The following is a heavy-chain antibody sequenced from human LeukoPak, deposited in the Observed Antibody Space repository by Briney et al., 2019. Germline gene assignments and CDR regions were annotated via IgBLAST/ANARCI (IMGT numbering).Heavy chain of an antibody. CDR1: GGSFSGYY. J-gene: IGHJ4*02. CDR2: INHSGST. V-gene: IGHV4-34*01. Sequence: SETLSLTCAVYGGSFSGYYWSWIRQPPGKGLEWIGEINHSGSTNYNPSLKSRVTISVDTSKNQFSLKLSSVTAADTAVYYCARGTTPDYWRQGTLVTVSS. D-gene: IGHD1-14*01. CDR3: ARGTTPDY.